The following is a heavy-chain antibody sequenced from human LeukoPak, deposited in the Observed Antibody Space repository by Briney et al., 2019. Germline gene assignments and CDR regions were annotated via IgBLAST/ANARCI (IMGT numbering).Heavy chain of an antibody. CDR3: AREQGKYQLLFFDY. CDR1: GYTFTGYY. D-gene: IGHD2-2*01. Sequence: ASVKVSCKASGYTFTGYYMHWVRQAPGQGLEWMGWINPNSGGTNYAQKFQGRVTMTRDTSISTAYMELSRLRSDDTAVYYCAREQGKYQLLFFDYWGQGTLVTVSS. CDR2: INPNSGGT. J-gene: IGHJ4*02. V-gene: IGHV1-2*02.